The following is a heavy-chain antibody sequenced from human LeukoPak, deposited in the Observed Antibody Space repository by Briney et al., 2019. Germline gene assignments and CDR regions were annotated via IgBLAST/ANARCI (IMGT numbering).Heavy chain of an antibody. CDR2: IRLDGSNK. J-gene: IGHJ4*02. CDR1: GFTFSSYG. D-gene: IGHD5-18*01. V-gene: IGHV3-30*02. CDR3: AKDQGYSYDDY. Sequence: PGGSLRLSCAVSGFTFSSYGMHWVRQAPCKGLEWVAFIRLDGSNKYYADSVKGRFTISSDNSKNTLYLQMNSLRAEDTAVYYCAKDQGYSYDDYWGQGTLVTVSS.